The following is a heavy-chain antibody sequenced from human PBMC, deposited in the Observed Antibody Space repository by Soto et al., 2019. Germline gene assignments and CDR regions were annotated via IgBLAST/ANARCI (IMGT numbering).Heavy chain of an antibody. CDR2: ISGRSDVI. D-gene: IGHD5-12*01. CDR3: ARERAPDIRFDS. CDR1: GFSISDFY. Sequence: QVHLVESGGGLVKPGGSLRLSCAASGFSISDFYMSWVRQIPGKGLEWISYISGRSDVIHYVDSVKGRFTVSRDNARNSVFLQMDILRAENSGIYFCARERAPDIRFDSWGQGTLFTVSS. V-gene: IGHV3-11*01. J-gene: IGHJ5*01.